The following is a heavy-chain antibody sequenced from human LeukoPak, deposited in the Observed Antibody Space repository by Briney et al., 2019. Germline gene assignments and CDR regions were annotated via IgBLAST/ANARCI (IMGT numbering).Heavy chain of an antibody. CDR2: IYYTGST. CDR3: ARTGGSFYFYYYMDV. Sequence: SETLSLTCAVSGASISGSGYYLGWIRQPPGKGLEWIGNIYYTGSTYYNASLQSRVTISIDMSKNQFSPKLSSVTAADTAVYHCARTGGSFYFYYYMDVWGKGTTVTVSS. CDR1: GASISGSGYY. J-gene: IGHJ6*03. V-gene: IGHV4-39*07. D-gene: IGHD1-26*01.